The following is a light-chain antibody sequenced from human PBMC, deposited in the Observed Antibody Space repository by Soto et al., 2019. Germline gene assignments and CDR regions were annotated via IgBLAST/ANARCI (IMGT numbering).Light chain of an antibody. V-gene: IGKV3-15*01. Sequence: EIVMTQSPATLSVSPGERATLSCRASQSVSSYLAWYQQKPGQAPRLLIYGASTRATGVPARFSGSGSGTDFTLTISSLQSEDFAVYYCQQYNIWPPWTFGQGTKVDIK. CDR3: QQYNIWPPWT. CDR1: QSVSSY. CDR2: GAS. J-gene: IGKJ1*01.